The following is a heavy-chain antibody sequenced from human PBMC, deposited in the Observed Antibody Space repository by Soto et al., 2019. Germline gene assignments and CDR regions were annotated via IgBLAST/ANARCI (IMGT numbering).Heavy chain of an antibody. Sequence: ASVKVSCKASGYTFTSYGISWVRQAPGQGLEWMGWISAYNGNTNYAQKLQGRVTMTTDTSTSTAYMELRSLRSDDTAVYYCARQQWLYYYYGMDVWGQGTTVPVSS. J-gene: IGHJ6*02. CDR2: ISAYNGNT. V-gene: IGHV1-18*01. CDR1: GYTFTSYG. D-gene: IGHD6-19*01. CDR3: ARQQWLYYYYGMDV.